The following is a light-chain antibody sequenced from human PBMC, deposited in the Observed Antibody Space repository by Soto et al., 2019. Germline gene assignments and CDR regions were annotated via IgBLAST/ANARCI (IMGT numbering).Light chain of an antibody. J-gene: IGKJ1*01. Sequence: DIQMTQSPSALSASVGDRVTITCRSSQAISSYLAWFQQKPGQAPKRLIYAASTLESGVPSRFSGSGSGTEFSLTISSLQPEDFATYFCLQHKSYQWTFGQGTKVDIK. CDR1: QAISSY. CDR2: AAS. CDR3: LQHKSYQWT. V-gene: IGKV1-17*03.